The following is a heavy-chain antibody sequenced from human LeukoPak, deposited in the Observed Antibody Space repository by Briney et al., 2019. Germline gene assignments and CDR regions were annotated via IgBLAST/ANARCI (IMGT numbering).Heavy chain of an antibody. V-gene: IGHV5-51*01. CDR2: IYPNDSDT. J-gene: IGHJ6*02. Sequence: GESLKISCEASGYVFKNYWIAWVRQMPEKGLEWMGIIYPNDSDTRYNPSFQGQVTISADTSTNTAYLQWNSLKASDTAMYYCAKQSIYYYGMDVWRQGTTVTVSS. CDR1: GYVFKNYW. CDR3: AKQSIYYYGMDV.